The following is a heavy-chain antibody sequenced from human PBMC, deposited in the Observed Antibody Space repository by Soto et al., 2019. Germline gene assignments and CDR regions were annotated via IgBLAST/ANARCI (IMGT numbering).Heavy chain of an antibody. CDR1: GDSVSSNIAA. D-gene: IGHD2-15*01. CDR2: TYYRSKWYN. Sequence: SQTLSLTCAISGDSVSSNIAAWNWIRQSPSRGLEWLGRTYYRSKWYNDYAVSVKSRITINPDTSKNQFSLQLNSVTPEDTAVYYCARDSVVVAADYYYYGMDVWGQGTTVTVSS. V-gene: IGHV6-1*01. CDR3: ARDSVVVAADYYYYGMDV. J-gene: IGHJ6*02.